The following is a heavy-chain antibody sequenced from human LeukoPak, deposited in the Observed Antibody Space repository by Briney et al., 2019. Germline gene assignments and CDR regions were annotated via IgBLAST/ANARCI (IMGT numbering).Heavy chain of an antibody. D-gene: IGHD3-22*01. J-gene: IGHJ4*02. V-gene: IGHV4-59*08. CDR2: IYYSGST. CDR3: ARLRTSSGYSPFDH. CDR1: GGSISSYY. Sequence: NPSETLSLTCTVSGGSISSYYWSWIRQPPGKGLEWIGYIYYSGSTNYNPSLKSRVTISVDTSKNQFSLKLSSVTAADTAVYYCARLRTSSGYSPFDHWGQGTLVTVSS.